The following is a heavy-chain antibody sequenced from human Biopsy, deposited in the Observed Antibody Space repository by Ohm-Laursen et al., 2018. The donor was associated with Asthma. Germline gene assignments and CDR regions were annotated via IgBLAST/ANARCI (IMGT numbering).Heavy chain of an antibody. J-gene: IGHJ4*02. CDR3: ASETGHSYGSGSEYYFDY. V-gene: IGHV1-69*06. CDR2: LSPMIGRA. D-gene: IGHD3-10*01. CDR1: GDSFSIYT. Sequence: SSVKVSCKASGDSFSIYTYSWVRQAPGQGLEWMGGLSPMIGRANYAQKFQGRVTISADRSTSTAYMELSSLTIEDTAVYYCASETGHSYGSGSEYYFDYWGLGTLVTVSS.